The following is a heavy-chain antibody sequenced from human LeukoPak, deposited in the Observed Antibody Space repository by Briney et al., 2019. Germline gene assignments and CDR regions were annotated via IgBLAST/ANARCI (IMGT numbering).Heavy chain of an antibody. CDR3: ARRRWELLGNWFDP. CDR1: GGSISSYY. V-gene: IGHV4-4*07. CDR2: IYTSGST. D-gene: IGHD1-26*01. J-gene: IGHJ5*02. Sequence: SETLSLTCTVSGGSISSYYWSWIRQPAGEGLEWIGRIYTSGSTNYNPALKSRVTMSVDTSKNQFSLKLSSVTAADTAVYYCARRRWELLGNWFDPWGQGTLVTVSS.